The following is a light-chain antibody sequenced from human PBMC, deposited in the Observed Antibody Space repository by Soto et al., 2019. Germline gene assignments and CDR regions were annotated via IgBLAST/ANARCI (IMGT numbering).Light chain of an antibody. J-gene: IGKJ5*01. CDR3: QQYYDWPIT. CDR2: SAS. V-gene: IGKV3-15*01. Sequence: EIVLTQSPATLSVSPGERATLSCRASQSISSLLAWYQQKPGQAPRLLIYSASTRATGIPARFSGSGSGADFTLTISRLQSEDFAVYYCQQYYDWPITFGQGTRLDIK. CDR1: QSISSL.